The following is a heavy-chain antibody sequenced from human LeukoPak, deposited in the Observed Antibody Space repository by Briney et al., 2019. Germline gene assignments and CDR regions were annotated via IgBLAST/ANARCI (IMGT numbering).Heavy chain of an antibody. CDR1: GFSLSTSGMR. D-gene: IGHD3-16*02. V-gene: IGHV2-70*04. J-gene: IGHJ4*02. Sequence: SGPTLVNLTQTLTLTCTFSGFSLSTSGMRVSWIRQPPGKALEWLARIDWDDDKFYSTSLKTRLTISKDTSKNQVVLTMTNMDPVDTATYYCARMVISSYYFDYWGKGTLVTVSS. CDR3: ARMVISSYYFDY. CDR2: IDWDDDK.